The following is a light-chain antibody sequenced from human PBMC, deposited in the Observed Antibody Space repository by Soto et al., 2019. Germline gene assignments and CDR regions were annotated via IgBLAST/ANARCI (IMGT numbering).Light chain of an antibody. V-gene: IGKV3-15*01. CDR1: QSVSSN. J-gene: IGKJ1*01. Sequence: EIVMTQSPATLSVSPGERATLSRRASQSVSSNLAWYQQKPGQAPRLLIYGASTRATGIPARFSGSGSGTEFTLTISSLQSEDFAVYYCQQYNNWPPRTFGQGTKVELK. CDR2: GAS. CDR3: QQYNNWPPRT.